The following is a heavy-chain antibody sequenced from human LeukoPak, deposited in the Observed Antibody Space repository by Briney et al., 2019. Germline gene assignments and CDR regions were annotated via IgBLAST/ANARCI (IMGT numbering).Heavy chain of an antibody. D-gene: IGHD3-3*01. CDR1: GYTFTGYY. Sequence: ASVTVSCKASGYTFTGYYMHWVRQAPGQGLEWMGWINPNSGGTNYAQKFQGRVTMTRDTSISTAYMELSRLRSDDTAVYYCARDAPHYDFWSGYYNFGLEGVGYNWFDPWGQGTLVTVSS. CDR3: ARDAPHYDFWSGYYNFGLEGVGYNWFDP. V-gene: IGHV1-2*02. J-gene: IGHJ5*02. CDR2: INPNSGGT.